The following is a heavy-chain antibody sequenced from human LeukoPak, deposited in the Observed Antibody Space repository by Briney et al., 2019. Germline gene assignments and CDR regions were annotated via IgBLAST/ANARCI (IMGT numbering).Heavy chain of an antibody. CDR1: GFTFSSYD. Sequence: GGSLRLSCAASGFTFSSYDMHWVRQATGKGLEWVSAIGTAGDTYYPGSVKGRFTISRENAKNSLYLQMNSLRAGDTAVYYCARELLGYGMDVWGRGTTVTVSS. CDR2: IGTAGDT. V-gene: IGHV3-13*01. D-gene: IGHD2-15*01. J-gene: IGHJ6*02. CDR3: ARELLGYGMDV.